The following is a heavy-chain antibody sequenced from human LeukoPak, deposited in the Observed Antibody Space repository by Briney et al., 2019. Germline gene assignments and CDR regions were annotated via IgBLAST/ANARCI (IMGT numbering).Heavy chain of an antibody. CDR2: ISTYNGNT. J-gene: IGHJ4*02. CDR1: GYTFTSYG. D-gene: IGHD6-19*01. Sequence: ASAKVSCKASGYTFTSYGFSWVRQAPGQGLEWMGWISTYNGNTHYAQKLQGRVTMTTDTSTSTAYMELRSLRSDDTAVYYCARSSLAVAGSVFDYWGQGTLVTISS. CDR3: ARSSLAVAGSVFDY. V-gene: IGHV1-18*01.